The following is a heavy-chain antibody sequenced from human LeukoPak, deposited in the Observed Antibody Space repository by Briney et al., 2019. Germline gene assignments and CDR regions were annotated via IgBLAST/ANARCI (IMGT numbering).Heavy chain of an antibody. CDR1: GGSISTYY. CDR3: ASGRDQLTYFQY. CDR2: ISYSGST. V-gene: IGHV4-59*13. J-gene: IGHJ1*01. D-gene: IGHD4/OR15-4a*01. Sequence: PSETLSLTCTVSGGSISTYYWTWIRQPPGKGLEWIGSISYSGSTNNSPSLEGRVTMSVDTSKNQFSLKVTSVTPADTAVYYCASGRDQLTYFQYWGQGTLATVSS.